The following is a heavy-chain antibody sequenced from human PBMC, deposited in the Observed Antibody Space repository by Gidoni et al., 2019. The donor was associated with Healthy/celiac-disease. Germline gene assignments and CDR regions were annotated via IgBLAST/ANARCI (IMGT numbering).Heavy chain of an antibody. J-gene: IGHJ4*02. CDR3: ARERSGSYDY. D-gene: IGHD1-26*01. CDR1: GFTFSSYG. V-gene: IGHV3-33*01. Sequence: QVQLVESGGGVVQPGRSLRLACAASGFTFSSYGMHWVRQAPGKGLEWVAVIWYDGSNKYYADSVKGRFTISRDNSKNTLYLQMNSLRAEDTAVYYCARERSGSYDYWGQGTLVTVSS. CDR2: IWYDGSNK.